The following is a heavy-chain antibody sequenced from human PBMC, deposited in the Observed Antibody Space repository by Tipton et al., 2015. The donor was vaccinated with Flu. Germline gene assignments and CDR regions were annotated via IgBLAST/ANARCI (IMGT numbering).Heavy chain of an antibody. J-gene: IGHJ5*02. CDR2: ISRSGTTK. D-gene: IGHD4-11*01. Sequence: SLRLSCAASGFTFSRYAMSWVRQAPGKGLEWVSHISRSGTTKYYADSVKGRFTISRDDSKNSLYLQMNGLRAEDTAVYYCARRDYSNYVSEPKNWFDPWGQGILVTVSS. CDR3: ARRDYSNYVSEPKNWFDP. V-gene: IGHV3-48*03. CDR1: GFTFSRYA.